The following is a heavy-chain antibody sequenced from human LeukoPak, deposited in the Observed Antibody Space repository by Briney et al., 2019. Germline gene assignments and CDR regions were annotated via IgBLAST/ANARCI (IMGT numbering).Heavy chain of an antibody. Sequence: ASVKVSCKVSGYTLTELSMHWVRQAPGKGLEWMGGFDPEDGETIYAQKFQGRVTMTEDTSTDTAYMELSSLRSEDTAAYYCATPTILYYYDSSGYYSAFDIWGQGTMVTVSS. V-gene: IGHV1-24*01. J-gene: IGHJ3*02. CDR3: ATPTILYYYDSSGYYSAFDI. D-gene: IGHD3-22*01. CDR1: GYTLTELS. CDR2: FDPEDGET.